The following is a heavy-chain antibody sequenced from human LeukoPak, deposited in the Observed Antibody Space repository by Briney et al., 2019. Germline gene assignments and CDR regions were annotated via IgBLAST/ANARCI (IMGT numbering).Heavy chain of an antibody. J-gene: IGHJ4*02. V-gene: IGHV3-53*01. CDR3: ARIPAIAGIDY. CDR1: GFNVSSNY. Sequence: GGSLRLSCAATGFNVSSNYMSWVRQAPGKGLEWVSVIYTGGSTYYADSVKGRFTISRDNSKNTLYLQMNSLRAEDMAVYYCARIPAIAGIDYWGQGTLVTVSS. CDR2: IYTGGST. D-gene: IGHD6-13*01.